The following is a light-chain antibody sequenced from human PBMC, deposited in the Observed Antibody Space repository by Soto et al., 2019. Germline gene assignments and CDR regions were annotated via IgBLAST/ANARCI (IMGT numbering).Light chain of an antibody. CDR3: QVCDSSMDQRFYV. Sequence: SYELTQPPSVSVAPGQTARITCGGNNLGSKSVHWYQQKPGQAPVLAVYDDSDRPSGIPERFSCSNSGNTATRTISRVDGGDEDDYYCQVCDSSMDQRFYVLGTGTKLTVL. J-gene: IGLJ1*01. CDR2: DDS. CDR1: NLGSKS. V-gene: IGLV3-21*02.